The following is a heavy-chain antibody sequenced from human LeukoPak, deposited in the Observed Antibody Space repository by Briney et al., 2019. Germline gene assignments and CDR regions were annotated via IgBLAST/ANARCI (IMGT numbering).Heavy chain of an antibody. J-gene: IGHJ5*01. CDR2: ISAYNGNT. D-gene: IGHD1-26*01. Sequence: ASVKVSCKASGYTFTSYGISWVRQAPGQGLEWMGWISAYNGNTNYAQKLQGRVTMTTDTPTSTDYMELRSLRSDDTAVYYCARVRGELNRVDCWGQGTLVTVSS. V-gene: IGHV1-18*01. CDR1: GYTFTSYG. CDR3: ARVRGELNRVDC.